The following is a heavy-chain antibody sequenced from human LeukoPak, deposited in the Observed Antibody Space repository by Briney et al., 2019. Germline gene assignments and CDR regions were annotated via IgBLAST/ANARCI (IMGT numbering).Heavy chain of an antibody. CDR1: GGSISSYY. V-gene: IGHV4-4*07. CDR3: ARDRYNWNTYYYYMDV. Sequence: SETLSLTCTVSGGSISSYYWSWIRQPAGKGLEWNGRIYTSGSTNYNPSLKSRVTMSVDTSKNQFSLKLSSVTAADTAVYYCARDRYNWNTYYYYMDVWGKGTTVTVSS. J-gene: IGHJ6*03. D-gene: IGHD1/OR15-1a*01. CDR2: IYTSGST.